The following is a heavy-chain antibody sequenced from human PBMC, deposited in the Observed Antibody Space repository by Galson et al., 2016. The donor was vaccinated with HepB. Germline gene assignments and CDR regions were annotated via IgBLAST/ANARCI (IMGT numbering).Heavy chain of an antibody. D-gene: IGHD3-22*01. Sequence: SLRLSCAASGFTFNNYGMSWVRQAPGKGLEWVSVISGSGGITYYADSVKGRFTISRDTSKNTLFLQMDSLRAEDTAVYYCAKAKGYFADYLQFPIAPWGQGTLVTVSS. CDR3: AKAKGYFADYLQFPIAP. J-gene: IGHJ5*02. CDR1: GFTFNNYG. CDR2: ISGSGGIT. V-gene: IGHV3-23*01.